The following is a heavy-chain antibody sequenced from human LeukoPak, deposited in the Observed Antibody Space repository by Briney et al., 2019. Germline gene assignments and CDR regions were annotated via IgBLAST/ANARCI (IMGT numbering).Heavy chain of an antibody. CDR1: GYTFTGYY. V-gene: IGHV1-2*06. CDR3: ARQGNYGPFDY. J-gene: IGHJ4*02. Sequence: ASVKVSCKASGYTFTGYYMHWVRHAPGQGLEWMGRINPNSGGTNYAQKFQGRVTMTRDTSISTAYMELSRLRSDYTAVYYCARQGNYGPFDYWGQGTLVTVSS. D-gene: IGHD4-11*01. CDR2: INPNSGGT.